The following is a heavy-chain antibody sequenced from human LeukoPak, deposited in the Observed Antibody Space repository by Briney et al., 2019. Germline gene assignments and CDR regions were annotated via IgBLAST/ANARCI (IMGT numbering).Heavy chain of an antibody. V-gene: IGHV4-61*02. CDR1: GNSISSGDNY. Sequence: PSETLSLTCTVSGNSISSGDNYWSWIRQPPGKGLEWIGRIYTSGSTNYNPSLKSRVTISGDTSKNQFSLGLSSVTAADTAVYYCARASYSYDINGWVPFDYWGQGTLVTVSS. D-gene: IGHD3-22*01. CDR3: ARASYSYDINGWVPFDY. CDR2: IYTSGST. J-gene: IGHJ4*02.